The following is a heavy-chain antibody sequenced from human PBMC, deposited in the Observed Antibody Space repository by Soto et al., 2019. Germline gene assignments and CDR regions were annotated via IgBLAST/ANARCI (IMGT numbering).Heavy chain of an antibody. J-gene: IGHJ6*02. V-gene: IGHV3-23*01. CDR3: AKDKWQVGVMDV. CDR1: GFTFSSYA. CDR2: ISGSGGST. Sequence: EVQLLESGGGLVQPGGSLRLSCAASGFTFSSYAMSWVRQAPGKGLEWVSVISGSGGSTYYADSVKGRFNISRDNSKNTLYLQMNSLRAEDTAVYYCAKDKWQVGVMDVWGQGTTVTVSS. D-gene: IGHD2-8*01.